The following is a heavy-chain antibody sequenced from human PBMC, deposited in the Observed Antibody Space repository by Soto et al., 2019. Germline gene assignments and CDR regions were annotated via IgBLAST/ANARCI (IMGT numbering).Heavy chain of an antibody. D-gene: IGHD2-8*01. V-gene: IGHV4-4*02. CDR1: SGSISSSNW. CDR2: IYHSGST. J-gene: IGHJ4*02. Sequence: SETLSLTCAVSSGSISSSNWWSWVRQPPGKGLEWIGEIYHSGSTNYNPSLKSRVTISVDKSKNQFSLKLSSVTAADTAVYYCARLPYCTNGVCYLDYWGQGTLVTVSS. CDR3: ARLPYCTNGVCYLDY.